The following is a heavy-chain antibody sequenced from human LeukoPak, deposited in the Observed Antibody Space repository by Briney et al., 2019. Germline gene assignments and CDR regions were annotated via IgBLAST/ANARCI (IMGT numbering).Heavy chain of an antibody. Sequence: GGSLRLSCAASGFTFNMFWMTWVRQAPGKGLEWVANIKQDGSEENYGDSVKGRFTISRDNAKNSLYLQMNSLRAEDTAVYYCARVMRVRGEPGYFHYWGQGTLVTVSS. CDR1: GFTFNMFW. J-gene: IGHJ1*01. CDR2: IKQDGSEE. D-gene: IGHD3-10*01. CDR3: ARVMRVRGEPGYFHY. V-gene: IGHV3-7*03.